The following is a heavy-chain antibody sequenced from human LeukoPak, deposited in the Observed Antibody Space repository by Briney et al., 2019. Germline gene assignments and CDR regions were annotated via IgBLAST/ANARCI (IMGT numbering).Heavy chain of an antibody. CDR3: ARDLRGGYHFDY. Sequence: SETLSLTCTVSGGSIISSSYYWGWIRQPPGKGLEWIGSIYYSGNTDYNPSLKSRVTISVETSKNQFSLKLSSVTAADTAVYYCARDLRGGYHFDYWGQGTLVTVSS. D-gene: IGHD5-24*01. J-gene: IGHJ4*02. V-gene: IGHV4-39*07. CDR2: IYYSGNT. CDR1: GGSIISSSYY.